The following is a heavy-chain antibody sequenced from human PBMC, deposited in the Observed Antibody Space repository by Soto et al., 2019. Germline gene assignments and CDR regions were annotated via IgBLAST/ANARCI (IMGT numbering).Heavy chain of an antibody. CDR1: GGTFSSYA. CDR3: ATLKNYYYGMDV. J-gene: IGHJ6*02. Sequence: RASVKVSCKASGGTFSSYAISWVRQAPGQGLEWMGGIIPIFGTANYAQKFQGRVTITTDESTSTAYMKLSSLRSEDTAVYYCATLKNYYYGMDVWGQGTTVTVSS. CDR2: IIPIFGTA. V-gene: IGHV1-69*05.